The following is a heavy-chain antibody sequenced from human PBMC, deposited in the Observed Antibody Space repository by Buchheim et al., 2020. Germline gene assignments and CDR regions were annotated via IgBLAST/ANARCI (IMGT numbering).Heavy chain of an antibody. Sequence: QVQLQESGPGLVKPSQTLSLTCTVSGGSISSGGYYWSWIRQHPGKGLEWIGYTYYSGSTYYNPSPKSRVTISVDTSKNQFSLKLSYVTAADTAVYYCARGWPGVTGTTRGWFDPWGQGTL. CDR3: ARGWPGVTGTTRGWFDP. V-gene: IGHV4-31*03. J-gene: IGHJ5*02. CDR2: TYYSGST. D-gene: IGHD1-7*01. CDR1: GGSISSGGYY.